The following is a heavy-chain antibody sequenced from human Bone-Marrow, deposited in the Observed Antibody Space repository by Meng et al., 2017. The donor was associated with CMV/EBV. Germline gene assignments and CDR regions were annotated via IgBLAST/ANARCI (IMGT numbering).Heavy chain of an antibody. CDR1: GGSISSSNW. CDR3: ARGKPGYSSSWYPHFDY. V-gene: IGHV4-4*02. CDR2: INHSGST. J-gene: IGHJ4*02. Sequence: GSLRLSCAVSGGSISSSNWWSWVRQPPGKGLEWIGEINHSGSTNYNPSLKSRVTISVDTSKNQFSLKLSSVTAADTAVYYCARGKPGYSSSWYPHFDYWGQGTLVTVSS. D-gene: IGHD6-13*01.